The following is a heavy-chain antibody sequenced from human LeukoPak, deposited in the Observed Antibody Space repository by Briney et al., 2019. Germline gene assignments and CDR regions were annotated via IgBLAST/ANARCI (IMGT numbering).Heavy chain of an antibody. CDR2: IRYDGSNK. CDR1: GFTFSSYG. CDR3: AKDYYDSSGYPYFDY. V-gene: IGHV3-30*02. Sequence: GGSLRLSCAASGFTFSSYGMHWVRQAPGKGLEWVAFIRYDGSNKYYADSGKGRFTISRDNSKNTLYLQMNSLRAEDTAVYYCAKDYYDSSGYPYFDYWGQGTLVTVSS. D-gene: IGHD3-22*01. J-gene: IGHJ4*02.